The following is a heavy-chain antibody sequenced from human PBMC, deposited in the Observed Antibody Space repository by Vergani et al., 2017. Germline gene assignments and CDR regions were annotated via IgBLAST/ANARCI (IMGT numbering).Heavy chain of an antibody. CDR2: ISSSGSTV. V-gene: IGHV3-11*01. Sequence: QVQLVESGGGLVKPGGSLRLSCAASGFTFSDYYMSWIRQAPGKGLEWVSYISSSGSTVYYADSVKGRFTISRDNAKNSLYLQMNSLRAEDTAVYYCARDANYDFWSGYYNWFDPWGQGTLVTVSS. D-gene: IGHD3-3*01. CDR3: ARDANYDFWSGYYNWFDP. CDR1: GFTFSDYY. J-gene: IGHJ5*02.